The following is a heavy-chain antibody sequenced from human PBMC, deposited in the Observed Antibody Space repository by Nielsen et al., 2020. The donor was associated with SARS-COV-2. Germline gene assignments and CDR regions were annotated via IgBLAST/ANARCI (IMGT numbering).Heavy chain of an antibody. CDR1: GFTFSSYS. CDR3: ARGGYCSSTSCYPTTNWFDP. Sequence: GESLKISCAASGFTFSSYSMNWVRQAPGKGLEWVSYISSSSSTIYYADSVKGRFTISRDNAKNSLYLQINSLRAEDTAVYYCARGGYCSSTSCYPTTNWFDPWGQGTLVTVSS. D-gene: IGHD2-2*01. CDR2: ISSSSSTI. J-gene: IGHJ5*02. V-gene: IGHV3-48*04.